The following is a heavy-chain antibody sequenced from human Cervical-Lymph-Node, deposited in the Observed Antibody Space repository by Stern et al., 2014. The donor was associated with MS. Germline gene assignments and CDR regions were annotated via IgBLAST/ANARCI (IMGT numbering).Heavy chain of an antibody. Sequence: QVTLKESGPALVKPTQTLTLTCTFSGFSLSTSGMRVSWIRQPPGKALEWLARIALDADKFSSTSLKTRLTISKDTSQNQGVLTLTNMDPVDTATYYCARSPPYYEFWNDYYYFDYWGQGTLVAVSS. CDR3: ARSPPYYEFWNDYYYFDY. V-gene: IGHV2-70*04. D-gene: IGHD3-3*01. CDR2: IALDADK. CDR1: GFSLSTSGMR. J-gene: IGHJ4*02.